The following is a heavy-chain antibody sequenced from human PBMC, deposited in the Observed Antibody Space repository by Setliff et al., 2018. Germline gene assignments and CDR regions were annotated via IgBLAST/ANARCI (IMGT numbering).Heavy chain of an antibody. V-gene: IGHV4-4*07. CDR3: ARDSKYYYDSSGYYWNWLDP. D-gene: IGHD3-22*01. CDR1: GASISSYY. Sequence: SETLSLTCTVSGASISSYYWSWNRQPAGKGLEWIGRIYTSGRTNYNPSLKSRATMSVDTSKNQFSLKLSSVTAADTAVYYCARDSKYYYDSSGYYWNWLDPWGQGTLVTVSS. CDR2: IYTSGRT. J-gene: IGHJ5*02.